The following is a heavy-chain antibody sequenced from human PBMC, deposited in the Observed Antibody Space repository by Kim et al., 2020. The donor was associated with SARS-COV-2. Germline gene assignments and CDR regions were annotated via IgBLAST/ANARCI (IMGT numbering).Heavy chain of an antibody. CDR1: GYSISSGYY. V-gene: IGHV4-38-2*02. CDR2: IYHSGST. D-gene: IGHD3-10*01. Sequence: SETLSLICTVSGYSISSGYYWGWIRQPPGKGLEWIGSIYHSGSTYYNPSLKSRVTISVDTSKNQFSLKLSSVTAADTAVYYCARHSYGSGRDRPYYYYYG. J-gene: IGHJ6*01. CDR3: ARHSYGSGRDRPYYYYYG.